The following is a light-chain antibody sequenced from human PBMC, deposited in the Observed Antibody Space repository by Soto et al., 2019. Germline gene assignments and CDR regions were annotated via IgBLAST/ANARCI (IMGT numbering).Light chain of an antibody. V-gene: IGKV3-20*01. CDR2: GAS. CDR1: QSVSSSY. J-gene: IGKJ1*01. CDR3: QQYGSSPLWT. Sequence: EIVLTQSPGTLSLSPGERATLSCRASQSVSSSYLAWYQQKPGQAPRLLIYGASSRATGIPDRFSGSGSGTDLPLTISRLEPEDFAVYYCQQYGSSPLWTFGQGNKVEIK.